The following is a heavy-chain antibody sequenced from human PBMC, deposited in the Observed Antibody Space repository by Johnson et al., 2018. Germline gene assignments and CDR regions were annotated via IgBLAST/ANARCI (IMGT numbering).Heavy chain of an antibody. J-gene: IGHJ6*02. CDR2: ISGNSGCI. CDR3: ANIGPFTRDPRDYYYYGMDV. V-gene: IGHV3-9*01. CDR1: GFTFDDYA. Sequence: VQLVESGGGLVQXGRSLRLXCAASGFTFDDYALPWVRQAPGTGLAWVSVISGNSGCIGYADSVKGRFTISIDNAKNSLYLQMNSLRAEDTALYYCANIGPFTRDPRDYYYYGMDVWGQGTTVTVSS. D-gene: IGHD2/OR15-2a*01.